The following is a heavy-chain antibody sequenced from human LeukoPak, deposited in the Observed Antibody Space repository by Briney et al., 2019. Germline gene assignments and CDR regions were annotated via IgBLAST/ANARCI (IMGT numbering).Heavy chain of an antibody. CDR2: IYYSGST. J-gene: IGHJ4*02. V-gene: IGHV4-59*08. CDR3: AGGSGNSGRFDF. Sequence: SETLSLTCTVSGGSISSYYWSWIRQPPGKGLEYIGYIYYSGSTNYNPSLKSRVTISVDTSKNQLSLKLNSMTVADTAVYYCAGGSGNSGRFDFWGQGTLVTVSS. D-gene: IGHD4-23*01. CDR1: GGSISSYY.